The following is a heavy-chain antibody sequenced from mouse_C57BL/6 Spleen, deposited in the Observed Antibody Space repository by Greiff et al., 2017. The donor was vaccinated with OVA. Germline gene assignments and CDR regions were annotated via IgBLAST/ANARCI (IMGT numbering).Heavy chain of an antibody. Sequence: EVKLMESGEGLVKPGGSLKLSCAASGFTFSSYAMSWVRQTPEKRLEWVAYISSGGDYIYYADTVKGRFTISRDNARNTLYLQMSSLKSEDTAMYYCTRPFYYGNYRDYAMDYWGQGTSVTVSS. CDR2: ISSGGDYI. CDR3: TRPFYYGNYRDYAMDY. D-gene: IGHD2-1*01. J-gene: IGHJ4*01. CDR1: GFTFSSYA. V-gene: IGHV5-9-1*02.